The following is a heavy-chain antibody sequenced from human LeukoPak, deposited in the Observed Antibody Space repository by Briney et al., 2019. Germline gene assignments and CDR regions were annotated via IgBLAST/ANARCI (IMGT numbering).Heavy chain of an antibody. CDR1: GYSFTGYW. CDR2: IDPSDSYT. V-gene: IGHV5-10-1*01. D-gene: IGHD7-27*01. J-gene: IGHJ5*02. Sequence: GESLKIPCKGSGYSFTGYWISWVRQMPGKGLEWMGRIDPSDSYTNYSPSFQGHVTISADKSISTAYLQWSSLKASDTAMYYCSILGTWFDPWGQGTLVTVSS. CDR3: SILGTWFDP.